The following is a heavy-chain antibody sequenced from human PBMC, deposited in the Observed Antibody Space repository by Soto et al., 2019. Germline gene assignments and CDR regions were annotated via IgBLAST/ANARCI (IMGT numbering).Heavy chain of an antibody. V-gene: IGHV4-31*03. J-gene: IGHJ5*02. CDR3: ARGYCSVGSCYAGWFDP. CDR2: ISYSGST. CDR1: GGSISSGRYY. D-gene: IGHD2-15*01. Sequence: QVQLQESGPGLVKPSQTLSLTCTVSGGSISSGRYYCSWIRQHQGKGLEWIGYISYSGSTSYNPFLKSGVTISVDAYKNRFSLGLNCVAAADTAVYYCARGYCSVGSCYAGWFDPWGQGTLVTVSS.